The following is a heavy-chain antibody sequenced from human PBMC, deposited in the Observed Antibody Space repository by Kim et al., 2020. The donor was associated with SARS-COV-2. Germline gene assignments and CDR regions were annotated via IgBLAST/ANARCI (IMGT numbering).Heavy chain of an antibody. Sequence: SVKVSCKASGGTFRKYALSWVRQAPGQGLEWMGGIIPIFGTSDYAQKFQDRVTITADELTSTAYLELSSLKSEDTAMYYCASRYSSSSRPSEYFQYWGQGTLVTVSS. J-gene: IGHJ1*01. V-gene: IGHV1-69*13. CDR3: ASRYSSSSRPSEYFQY. D-gene: IGHD1-20*01. CDR1: GGTFRKYA. CDR2: IIPIFGTS.